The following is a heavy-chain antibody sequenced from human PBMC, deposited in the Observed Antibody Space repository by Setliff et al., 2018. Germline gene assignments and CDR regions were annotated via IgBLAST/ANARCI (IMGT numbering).Heavy chain of an antibody. CDR2: IYPGDSDT. Sequence: GESLKISCKGPGYSFTSYWIGWVRQMLGKGLEWMGIIYPGDSDTRYSPSFQGQVTISADKSISTAYLQWSSLKASDTAIYYCARHPYYYGSGTYLDNNNRWFDPWGQGTLVTVSS. D-gene: IGHD3-10*01. J-gene: IGHJ5*02. CDR1: GYSFTSYW. CDR3: ARHPYYYGSGTYLDNNNRWFDP. V-gene: IGHV5-51*01.